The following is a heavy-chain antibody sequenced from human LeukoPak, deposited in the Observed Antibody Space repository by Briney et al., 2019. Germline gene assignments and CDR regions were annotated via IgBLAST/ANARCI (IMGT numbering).Heavy chain of an antibody. CDR3: ARDRATTVNRFDP. CDR1: GGSISSGGYY. J-gene: IGHJ5*02. D-gene: IGHD4-17*01. Sequence: SETLSLTCTVSGGSISSGGYYWSWIRQHPGKGLEWIGYIYYSGSTYYNPSLKSRVTISVDTSKNQFSLKLSSVTAADTAAYYCARDRATTVNRFDPWGQGTLVTVSS. V-gene: IGHV4-31*03. CDR2: IYYSGST.